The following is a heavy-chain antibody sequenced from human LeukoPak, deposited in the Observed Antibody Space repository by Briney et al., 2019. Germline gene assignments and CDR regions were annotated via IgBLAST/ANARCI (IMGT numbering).Heavy chain of an antibody. D-gene: IGHD6-13*01. Sequence: QPGGSLRLSCAASGFTFDDYAMHWVRQAPGKGLEWVSGISWNSGSIGYADSVKGRFTISRDNAKNSLHLQMNSLRAEDTALYYCAKDRSSSWYGEFDYWGQGTLVTVSS. J-gene: IGHJ4*02. V-gene: IGHV3-9*01. CDR2: ISWNSGSI. CDR3: AKDRSSSWYGEFDY. CDR1: GFTFDDYA.